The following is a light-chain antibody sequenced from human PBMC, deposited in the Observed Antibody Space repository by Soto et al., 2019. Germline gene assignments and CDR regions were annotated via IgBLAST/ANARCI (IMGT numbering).Light chain of an antibody. J-gene: IGKJ1*01. CDR1: QSVSSSF. CDR3: QQYDSSPST. V-gene: IGKV3-20*01. CDR2: CAS. Sequence: ESVLTQSPGTLSLSPGERATLSCRASQSVSSSFLAWYQLKTGQAPRLLIYCASSRATGIPERFSGSGSGKDFTLTISRLEPEDFAVYYCQQYDSSPSTFGQGTKVEIK.